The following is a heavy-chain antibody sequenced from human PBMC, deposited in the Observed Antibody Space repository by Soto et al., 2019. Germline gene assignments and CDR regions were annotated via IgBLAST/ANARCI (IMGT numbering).Heavy chain of an antibody. D-gene: IGHD1-26*01. Sequence: ASVQVSCKASGYTFTSYGFAWVRQAPGQGLEWMGWISAQNGNTNYAENLQGRVTMITDTTTSTAYMELRSLRSDDTAVYYCARAWELLYYFDYWGQGTLVTVSS. CDR1: GYTFTSYG. CDR2: ISAQNGNT. J-gene: IGHJ4*02. V-gene: IGHV1-18*04. CDR3: ARAWELLYYFDY.